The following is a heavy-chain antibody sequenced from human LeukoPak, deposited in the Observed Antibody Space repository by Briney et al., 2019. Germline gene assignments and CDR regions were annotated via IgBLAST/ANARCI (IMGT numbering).Heavy chain of an antibody. CDR1: GFTFSSYW. CDR3: AKETYGSGSYFGY. D-gene: IGHD3-10*01. V-gene: IGHV3-7*01. CDR2: IKEDGSEK. Sequence: PGGSLRLSCAASGFTFSSYWMSWVRQAPGKGLEWVANIKEDGSEKYYADSVKGRFTISRDNSKNTLYLQMNSLRAEDTAVYYCAKETYGSGSYFGYWGQGTLVTVSS. J-gene: IGHJ4*02.